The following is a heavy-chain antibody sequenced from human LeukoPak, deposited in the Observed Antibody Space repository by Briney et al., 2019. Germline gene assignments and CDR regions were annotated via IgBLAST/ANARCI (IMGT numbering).Heavy chain of an antibody. Sequence: SVKVSCKASGGTFSSYAISWVRQAPGQGLEWIGGIIPIFGTANYAQKFQGRVTITRDTSASTAYMELGSLRSEDTAVYYCARRYCSGTSCYSPLDYWGQGTLVTVSS. D-gene: IGHD2-2*01. V-gene: IGHV1-69*05. CDR3: ARRYCSGTSCYSPLDY. CDR1: GGTFSSYA. J-gene: IGHJ4*02. CDR2: IIPIFGTA.